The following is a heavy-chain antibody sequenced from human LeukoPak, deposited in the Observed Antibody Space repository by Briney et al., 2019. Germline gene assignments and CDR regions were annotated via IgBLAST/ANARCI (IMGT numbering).Heavy chain of an antibody. CDR3: AKLQYYYDSSGYSDY. CDR2: IRYDGSNK. Sequence: GGSLRLSCAASGFTFSSYGMHWVRQAPGKGLEWVAFIRYDGSNKYYADSVKGRFTISRDNSKNTLYLQMNSPRAEDTAVYYCAKLQYYYDSSGYSDYWGQGTLVTVSS. CDR1: GFTFSSYG. D-gene: IGHD3-22*01. J-gene: IGHJ4*02. V-gene: IGHV3-30*02.